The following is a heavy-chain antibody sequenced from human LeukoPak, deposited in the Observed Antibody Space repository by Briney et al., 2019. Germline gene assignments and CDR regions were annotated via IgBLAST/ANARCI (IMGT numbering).Heavy chain of an antibody. CDR1: GLTFRNYA. V-gene: IGHV3-23*01. CDR3: AKAPVSYYYNDSSGHPPYYFDY. CDR2: ICANDGNT. J-gene: IGHJ4*02. Sequence: GGSLRLSCAASGLTFRNYAMSWVRQAPGKELEWVSVICANDGNTYYADAVKGRFTISRGNSKDTLYLQMDSLRAEDTAVYYCAKAPVSYYYNDSSGHPPYYFDYWGQGTLVTVSS. D-gene: IGHD3-22*01.